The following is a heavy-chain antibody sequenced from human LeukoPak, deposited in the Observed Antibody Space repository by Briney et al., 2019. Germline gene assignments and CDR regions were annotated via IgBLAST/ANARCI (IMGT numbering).Heavy chain of an antibody. Sequence: GGSLRLPCAASGFTFSSYAMSWVRQAPGKGLEWVSAISGSGGSTYYADSVKGRFTISRDNSKNTLYLQMNSLRAEDTAVYYCAKLPSSSWLKSPFDYWGQGTLVTVSS. D-gene: IGHD6-13*01. CDR3: AKLPSSSWLKSPFDY. J-gene: IGHJ4*02. CDR2: ISGSGGST. CDR1: GFTFSSYA. V-gene: IGHV3-23*01.